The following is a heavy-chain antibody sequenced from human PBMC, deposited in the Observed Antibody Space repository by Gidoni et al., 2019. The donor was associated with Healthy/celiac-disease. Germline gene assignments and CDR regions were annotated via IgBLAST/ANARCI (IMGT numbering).Heavy chain of an antibody. D-gene: IGHD3-3*01. Sequence: GLTFSSYWMSWVRQAPGKGLEWVANIKQDGSEKYYVDSVKGRFTISRDNAKHSLYLQMNSLRAEDTAVYYCARDRSADAFDIWGQGTMVTVST. CDR3: ARDRSADAFDI. CDR1: GLTFSSYW. J-gene: IGHJ3*02. CDR2: IKQDGSEK. V-gene: IGHV3-7*01.